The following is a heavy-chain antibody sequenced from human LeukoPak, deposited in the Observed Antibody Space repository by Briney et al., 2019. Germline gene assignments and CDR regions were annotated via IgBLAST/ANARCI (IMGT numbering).Heavy chain of an antibody. CDR2: IYCGGST. CDR3: AAGSGPLGD. J-gene: IGHJ4*02. Sequence: PGGSLSLSCAASGFTVSSHYMLCVPQAPGKGLEWGSDIYCGGSTYYADSVKGRFTISRDNSKNTLYLQMNSLRPEDSAVFYCAAGSGPLGDWGQGTLVTVSS. CDR1: GFTVSSHY. D-gene: IGHD2-15*01. V-gene: IGHV3-53*01.